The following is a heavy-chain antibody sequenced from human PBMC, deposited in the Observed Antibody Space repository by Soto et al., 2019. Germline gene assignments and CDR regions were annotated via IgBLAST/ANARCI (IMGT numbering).Heavy chain of an antibody. J-gene: IGHJ4*02. CDR1: GFTFSSYE. V-gene: IGHV3-48*03. CDR2: ISSSGSTI. CDR3: ASRHDY. Sequence: GGSLRLSCADSGFTFSSYEMNWVRQAPGKGLEWISYISSSGSTIHYADSVKGRFTISRDNAKNSLYMQMNSLRAEDTAVYYCASRHDYWGQGTLVTVSS.